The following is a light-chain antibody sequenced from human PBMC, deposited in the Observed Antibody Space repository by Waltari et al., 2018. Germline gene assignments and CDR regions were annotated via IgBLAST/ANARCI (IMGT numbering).Light chain of an antibody. Sequence: HSALTQPASVSGSPGQSITISCTGTSSDVGGYNYASWYQQHPGKAPKLMIFDVSIRPSGVSNRVSGSKSGNAASLTVSGLQAEYEADYYCSSYISSDTLELFGGGTSLTVL. V-gene: IGLV2-14*03. J-gene: IGLJ2*01. CDR3: SSYISSDTLEL. CDR2: DVS. CDR1: SSDVGGYNY.